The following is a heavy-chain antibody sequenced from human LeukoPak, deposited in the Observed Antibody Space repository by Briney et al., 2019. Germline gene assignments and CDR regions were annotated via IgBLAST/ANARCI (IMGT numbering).Heavy chain of an antibody. Sequence: SETLSLTCTVSGGSISSGGYYWSWIRQHPGKGLEWIGYIYYSGSTYYNPSLKSRVTISVDTSKNQFSLKLSSVTAADTAVYYCAREGSTVVTPFCWFDPWGQGTLVTVSS. D-gene: IGHD4-23*01. V-gene: IGHV4-31*03. CDR1: GGSISSGGYY. J-gene: IGHJ5*02. CDR3: AREGSTVVTPFCWFDP. CDR2: IYYSGST.